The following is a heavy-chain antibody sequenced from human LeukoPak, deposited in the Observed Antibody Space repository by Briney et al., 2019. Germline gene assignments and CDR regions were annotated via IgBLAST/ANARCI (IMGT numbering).Heavy chain of an antibody. CDR1: GGSFSGYY. CDR3: ARIRPRYCSGGSCLTFGAFDI. CDR2: INHSGST. D-gene: IGHD2-15*01. V-gene: IGHV4-34*01. Sequence: SETLSLTCAVYGGSFSGYYWSWIRQPPGKGLEWIGEINHSGSTNYNPSLKSRVTISVDTSKNQFSLKLSSVTAADTAVYYCARIRPRYCSGGSCLTFGAFDIWGQGTMVTVSS. J-gene: IGHJ3*02.